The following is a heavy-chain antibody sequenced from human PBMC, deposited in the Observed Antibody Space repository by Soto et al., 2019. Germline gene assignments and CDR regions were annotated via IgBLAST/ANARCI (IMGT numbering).Heavy chain of an antibody. V-gene: IGHV4-39*01. CDR1: GSSISGSVYY. D-gene: IGHD3-16*01. CDR3: ARLPSRHWVDY. Sequence: KPSETLSHTWTVSGSSISGSVYYWAGVRQPPGRVLDWIGRFYYNVSTYYNPSLKSRVTISADTSANQFSLLVNSVTAADKAIYYCARLPSRHWVDYWGQGALVTVSS. CDR2: FYYNVST. J-gene: IGHJ4*02.